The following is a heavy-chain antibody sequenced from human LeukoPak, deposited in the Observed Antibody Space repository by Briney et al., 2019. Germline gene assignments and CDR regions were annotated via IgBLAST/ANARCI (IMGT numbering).Heavy chain of an antibody. CDR2: IKQDGFEK. Sequence: GGSLRLSCAASGFTFSSYAMSWVRQAPGKGLEWVANIKQDGFEKYYVDSVKGRFTISRDNAKNSLYLQMNSLRAEDTAVYYCARRSQFPGIALAGTIMDAFDIWGQGTMVTVSS. V-gene: IGHV3-7*01. J-gene: IGHJ3*02. CDR3: ARRSQFPGIALAGTIMDAFDI. D-gene: IGHD6-19*01. CDR1: GFTFSSYA.